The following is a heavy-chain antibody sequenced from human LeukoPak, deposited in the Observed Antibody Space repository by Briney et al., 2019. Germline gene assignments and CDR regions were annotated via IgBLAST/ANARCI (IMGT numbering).Heavy chain of an antibody. CDR3: ARATPITMIDY. D-gene: IGHD3-22*01. Sequence: GGSLRLSCGASGFTFSSYWMHWVRQAPGKGLVWVSRINSDGSSTSYADSVKGRFTISRDNAKNTLYLQMNSLRAEDTAVYYCARATPITMIDYWGQGTLVTVSS. V-gene: IGHV3-74*01. J-gene: IGHJ4*02. CDR1: GFTFSSYW. CDR2: INSDGSST.